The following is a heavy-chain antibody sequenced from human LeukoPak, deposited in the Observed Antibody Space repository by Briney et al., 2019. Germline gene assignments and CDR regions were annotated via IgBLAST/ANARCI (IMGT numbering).Heavy chain of an antibody. Sequence: PGGSLRLSCAASGFTFSSYAMSWVRQAPGKGLEWVSAISGSGDSTYYADSVKGRFTISRDNSKNTLYLQMNSLRAEDTAVYYCAKDPGPVPAAIFWFDPWGQGTLVTVSS. J-gene: IGHJ5*02. D-gene: IGHD2-2*01. CDR3: AKDPGPVPAAIFWFDP. V-gene: IGHV3-23*01. CDR1: GFTFSSYA. CDR2: ISGSGDST.